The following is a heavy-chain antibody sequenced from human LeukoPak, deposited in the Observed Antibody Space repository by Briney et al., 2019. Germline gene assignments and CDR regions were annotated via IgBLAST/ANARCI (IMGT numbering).Heavy chain of an antibody. CDR3: ANIGVRGVIRAFDI. J-gene: IGHJ3*02. Sequence: GGSLRLSCAASGFSLRSFAMSWVRQAPGKGLEWVSAISGSGGSTYYADSVKGRFTISRDNSKNTLYLQMNSLRAEDTAVYYCANIGVRGVIRAFDIWGQGTMVTVSS. V-gene: IGHV3-23*01. D-gene: IGHD3-10*01. CDR2: ISGSGGST. CDR1: GFSLRSFA.